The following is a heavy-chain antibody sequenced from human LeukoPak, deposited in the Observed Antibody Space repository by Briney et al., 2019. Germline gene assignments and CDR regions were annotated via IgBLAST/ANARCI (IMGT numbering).Heavy chain of an antibody. Sequence: SETLSLTCTVSGGSISSYSWSWIRQPAGKGLEWIGHIYTSGSTNYNPSLKSRVTMSVDTSKNQFSLKLSSVTAADTAVYYCARGGWYEAPFDYWGQGTLVTVSS. CDR3: ARGGWYEAPFDY. V-gene: IGHV4-4*07. CDR1: GGSISSYS. J-gene: IGHJ4*02. D-gene: IGHD6-19*01. CDR2: IYTSGST.